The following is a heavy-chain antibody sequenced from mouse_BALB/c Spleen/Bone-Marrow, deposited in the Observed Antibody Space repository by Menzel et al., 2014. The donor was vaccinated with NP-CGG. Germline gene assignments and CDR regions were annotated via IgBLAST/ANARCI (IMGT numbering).Heavy chain of an antibody. CDR1: GYTFTSYV. V-gene: IGHV1-14*01. Sequence: VQLQQSGPELVKPGSSVKMSCKASGYTFTSYVMHWVKQKPGKGLEWIGYINPYNDGTKYNEKFKGKATLTSDKSSSTAYMELSSLTSEDAAVYYCAGWRYPYAMDYRGQGTSVTVSS. J-gene: IGHJ4*01. CDR2: INPYNDGT. CDR3: AGWRYPYAMDY. D-gene: IGHD5-1-1*01.